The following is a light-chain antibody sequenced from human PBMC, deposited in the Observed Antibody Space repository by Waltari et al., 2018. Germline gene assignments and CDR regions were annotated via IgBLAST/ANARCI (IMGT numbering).Light chain of an antibody. CDR3: QQYNNWYT. Sequence: EIVMTQSPATLSVSPGERATLSCRASQSVSSNLAWYQQKPGQAPRLLIYGASTRATGIPARLSGSGYGTEFTLTISSLQSEDFAVYYCQQYNNWYTFGQGTKLEIK. CDR1: QSVSSN. J-gene: IGKJ2*01. V-gene: IGKV3-15*01. CDR2: GAS.